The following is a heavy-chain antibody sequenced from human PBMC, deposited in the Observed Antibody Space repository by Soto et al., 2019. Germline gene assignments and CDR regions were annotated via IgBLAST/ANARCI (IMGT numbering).Heavy chain of an antibody. J-gene: IGHJ6*02. CDR3: ARGDSTDCSNGVCSFFYNHDMDV. CDR1: GYTFTGYH. V-gene: IGHV1-2*02. CDR2: INPNSGGT. D-gene: IGHD2-8*01. Sequence: RASVKVSCKASGYTFTGYHMHWVRQAPGQGLEWMGWINPNSGGTNYAQKFQGRVTMTRDTSISTAYMELTRLTSNDTAIYYCARGDSTDCSNGVCSFFYNHDMDVWGQGTTVTVSS.